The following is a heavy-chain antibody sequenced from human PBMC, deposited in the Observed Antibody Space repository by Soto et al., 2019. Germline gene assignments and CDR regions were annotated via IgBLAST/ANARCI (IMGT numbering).Heavy chain of an antibody. CDR2: IYYSGST. V-gene: IGHV4-39*01. CDR1: GGSISSSSYY. CDR3: ARRPLYSSSPYFDY. J-gene: IGHJ4*02. D-gene: IGHD6-6*01. Sequence: SETLSLTCTVSGGSISSSSYYWGWIRQPPGKGLEWIGSIYYSGSTYYNPSLKSRVTISVDTSKNQFSLKLSSVTAADTAVYYCARRPLYSSSPYFDYWGQGTLVTVSS.